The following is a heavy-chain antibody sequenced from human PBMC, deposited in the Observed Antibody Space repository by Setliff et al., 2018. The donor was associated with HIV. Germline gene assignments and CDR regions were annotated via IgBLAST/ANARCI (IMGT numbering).Heavy chain of an antibody. D-gene: IGHD6-19*01. J-gene: IGHJ4*02. CDR3: IIAYSSGWLAPMGFDS. CDR1: AGSIRSSTYY. Sequence: ETLSLTCTVSAGSIRSSTYYWAWIRQPPGKGLEWIGTIYYSGSTYYNPSLKRRAIISVDMSKNQFSLRLSSVTAADTAVYYCIIAYSSGWLAPMGFDSWGQGTLVTVSS. V-gene: IGHV4-39*01. CDR2: IYYSGST.